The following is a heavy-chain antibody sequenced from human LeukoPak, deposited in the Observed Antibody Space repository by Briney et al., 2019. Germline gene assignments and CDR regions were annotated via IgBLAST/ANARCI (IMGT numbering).Heavy chain of an antibody. V-gene: IGHV1-58*02. CDR2: IVVGSGNT. CDR3: AADPHRTYYYDSSGYYPPRTAGFDP. D-gene: IGHD3-22*01. CDR1: GFTFTNSA. J-gene: IGHJ5*02. Sequence: ASVKVSCKASGFTFTNSAMQWVRQARGQRLEWIGWIVVGSGNTNYAQKFQERVTITRDMSTSTAYMELSSLRSEDTAVYYCAADPHRTYYYDSSGYYPPRTAGFDPWGQGTLVTVFS.